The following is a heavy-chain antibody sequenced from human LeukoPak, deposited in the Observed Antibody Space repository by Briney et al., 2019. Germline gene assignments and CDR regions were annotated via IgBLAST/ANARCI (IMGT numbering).Heavy chain of an antibody. CDR3: ARSYYGGKRGWFGP. CDR1: GYTFTSYG. Sequence: GPVKVSCKASGYTFTSYGISWVRQAPGQGLEWMGWIGAYNGNTNYAQKLQGRVTMTTDTSTSTAYMELRSLRSDDTAVYYCARSYYGGKRGWFGPWGQGTLVTVSS. CDR2: IGAYNGNT. V-gene: IGHV1-18*01. J-gene: IGHJ5*02. D-gene: IGHD4-17*01.